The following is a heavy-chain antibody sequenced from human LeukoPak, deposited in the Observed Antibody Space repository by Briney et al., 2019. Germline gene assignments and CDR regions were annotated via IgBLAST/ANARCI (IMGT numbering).Heavy chain of an antibody. CDR3: ARVITFGGVIVSFSPFDY. CDR1: GFTFSDYY. Sequence: NPGGSLRLSCAASGFTFSDYYMSWIRQAPGKGLEWVSYISSSGSTIYYADSVKGRFTISRDNAKNSLYLQMNSLRAEDTAVYYCARVITFGGVIVSFSPFDYWGQGTLVTVSS. CDR2: ISSSGSTI. V-gene: IGHV3-11*04. D-gene: IGHD3-16*02. J-gene: IGHJ4*02.